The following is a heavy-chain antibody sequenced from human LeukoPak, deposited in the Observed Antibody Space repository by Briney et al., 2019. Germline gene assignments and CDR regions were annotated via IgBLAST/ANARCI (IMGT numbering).Heavy chain of an antibody. CDR2: INDSGST. D-gene: IGHD3-22*01. CDR1: GGSFSGYY. CDR3: ARAPHFFDTSGSRYYFDY. J-gene: IGHJ4*02. V-gene: IGHV4-34*01. Sequence: SETLSLTCAVYGGSFSGYYWSWIRQPPGKGLEWIGEINDSGSTNYSPSLMSRVTISVDTSKNQFSLNLSSVTAADTAVYYCARAPHFFDTSGSRYYFDYWGQGALVTVSS.